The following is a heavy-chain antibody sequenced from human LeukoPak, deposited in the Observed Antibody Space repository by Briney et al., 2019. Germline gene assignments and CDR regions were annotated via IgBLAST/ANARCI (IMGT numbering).Heavy chain of an antibody. D-gene: IGHD5-18*01. Sequence: GGSLRLSCVASGFTFSSYGMHWVRQAPGKGLEWVAIIWSDGSTKYYVGSVKGRFTISRDSSKSTLYLQMNSLRVEDTAVYYCARESGHTYDYCDYWGRGTLVTVSS. V-gene: IGHV3-33*01. CDR3: ARESGHTYDYCDY. CDR1: GFTFSSYG. CDR2: IWSDGSTK. J-gene: IGHJ4*01.